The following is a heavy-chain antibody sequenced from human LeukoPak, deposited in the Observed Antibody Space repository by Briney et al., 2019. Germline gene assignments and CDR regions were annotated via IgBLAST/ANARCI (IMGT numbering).Heavy chain of an antibody. CDR1: GYTFTSYY. CDR3: AGDYYGSGPFDY. CDR2: INPSGGST. V-gene: IGHV1-46*01. D-gene: IGHD3-10*01. J-gene: IGHJ4*02. Sequence: GASVKVSFKASGYTFTSYYMHWVRQAPGQGLEWMGIINPSGGSTSYAQKFQGRVTMTRDTSTSTVYMELSSLRSEDTAVYYCAGDYYGSGPFDYWGQGTLVTVSS.